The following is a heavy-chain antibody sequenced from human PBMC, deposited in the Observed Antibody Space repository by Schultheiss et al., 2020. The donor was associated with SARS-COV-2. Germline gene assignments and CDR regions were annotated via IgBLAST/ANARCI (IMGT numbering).Heavy chain of an antibody. D-gene: IGHD2-2*02. CDR1: GFTFSNNV. V-gene: IGHV3-23*01. CDR3: ARGGYCSSTSCYIDRIFDY. CDR2: ISGNGGIR. J-gene: IGHJ4*02. Sequence: GGSLRLSCAASGFTFSNNVMTWVRQAPGKGLEWVSAISGNGGIRNYADSVKGRFTISRDNAKNSLYLQMNSLRAEDTAVYYCARGGYCSSTSCYIDRIFDYWGQGTLVTVSS.